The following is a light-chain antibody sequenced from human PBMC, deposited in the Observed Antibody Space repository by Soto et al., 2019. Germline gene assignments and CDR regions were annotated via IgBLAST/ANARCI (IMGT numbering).Light chain of an antibody. J-gene: IGKJ1*01. CDR2: AAS. CDR1: QGIIDY. V-gene: IGKV1-27*01. Sequence: DIQMTQSPSSLSASVGDTVTITCRASQGIIDYLAWYQQRPGKVPKLLIYAASTLQTGVPSRFSGSGAGTDFTLTISSLQPEDVGSYYCQKYDTAPQTFGHGTRVETK. CDR3: QKYDTAPQT.